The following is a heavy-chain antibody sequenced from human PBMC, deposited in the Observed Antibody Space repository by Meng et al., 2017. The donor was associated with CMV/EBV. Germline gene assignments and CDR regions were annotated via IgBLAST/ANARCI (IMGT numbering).Heavy chain of an antibody. CDR1: GFTVISNY. CDR2: IYSGGST. D-gene: IGHD3-3*02. V-gene: IGHV3-66*01. J-gene: IGHJ4*02. CDR3: LLVFGRGVIDY. Sequence: VQWVEAVGGMVRSGGSLRLSCADSGFTVISNYMSWARQDPGKGLGWVSVIYSGGSTYYADSVKGRFTISRDNSKNTLYLQMNSLRAEDTAVYYCLLVFGRGVIDYWGQGTLVTVSS.